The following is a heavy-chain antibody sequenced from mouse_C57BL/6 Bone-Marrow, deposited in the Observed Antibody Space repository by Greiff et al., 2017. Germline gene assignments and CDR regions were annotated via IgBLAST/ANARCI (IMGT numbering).Heavy chain of an antibody. V-gene: IGHV5-17*01. Sequence: VQGVESGGGLVKPGGSLKLSCAASGFTFSDYGMHWVRQAPEKGLEWVAYISSGSGTIYYADTVKGRFTITRDKAKNTLFLQMTSLRSEDTAMYYCAGGDWAFDYWGQGTTLTGSS. CDR3: AGGDWAFDY. CDR2: ISSGSGTI. D-gene: IGHD4-1*01. CDR1: GFTFSDYG. J-gene: IGHJ2*01.